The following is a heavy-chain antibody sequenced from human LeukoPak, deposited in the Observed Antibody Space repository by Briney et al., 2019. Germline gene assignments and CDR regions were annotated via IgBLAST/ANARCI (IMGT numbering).Heavy chain of an antibody. CDR3: ARGGASLYCSSTSCHLDY. CDR2: IYSGGST. CDR1: GFTVSSNY. D-gene: IGHD2-2*01. V-gene: IGHV3-66*02. J-gene: IGHJ4*02. Sequence: GGSLRLSCAASGFTVSSNYMSWVRQAPGKGLEWVSVIYSGGSTYYADSVKGRFTISRDNSKNTLYLKMNSLRAEDTAVYYCARGGASLYCSSTSCHLDYWGQGTLVTVSS.